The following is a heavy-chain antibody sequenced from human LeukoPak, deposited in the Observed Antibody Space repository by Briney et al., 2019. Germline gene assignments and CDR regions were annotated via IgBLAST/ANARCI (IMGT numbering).Heavy chain of an antibody. D-gene: IGHD4-17*01. J-gene: IGHJ6*02. CDR3: ARPVVGDYGSNYYYGMDV. CDR1: GGTFSSYA. Sequence: SVKVSCKASGGTFSSYAISWVRQAPGQGLEWMGRIIPILGIANYAQKFQGRVTITADKSTSTAYMELSSLRSGDTAVYYCARPVVGDYGSNYYYGMDVWGQGTTVTVSS. CDR2: IIPILGIA. V-gene: IGHV1-69*04.